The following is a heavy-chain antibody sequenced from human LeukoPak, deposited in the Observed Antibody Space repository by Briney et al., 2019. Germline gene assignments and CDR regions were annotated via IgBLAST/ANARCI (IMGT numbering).Heavy chain of an antibody. D-gene: IGHD2-2*01. CDR1: GFTFSSYS. CDR3: ASRYCSSTSCSDY. Sequence: GGSLSLTCAASGFTFSSYSRSWVRQAPGKGLEWVSYSLGSAIYYADSVKGRFTISRDNAKNSLYLQMNSLRAEDTAVYYCASRYCSSTSCSDYWGQGTLVTVSS. CDR2: SLGSAI. V-gene: IGHV3-48*04. J-gene: IGHJ4*02.